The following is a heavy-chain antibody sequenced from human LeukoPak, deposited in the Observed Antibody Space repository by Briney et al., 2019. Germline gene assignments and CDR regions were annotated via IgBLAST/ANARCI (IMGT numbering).Heavy chain of an antibody. J-gene: IGHJ4*02. CDR2: FDPEDGET. CDR3: ATAAQYYDFWSGYRDY. CDR1: GYTLTELS. D-gene: IGHD3-3*01. Sequence: ASVEVSCKVSGYTLTELSMHWVRQAPGKGLEWMGGFDPEDGETIYAQKFQGRVTMTEDTSTDTAYMELSSLRSEDTAVYYCATAAQYYDFWSGYRDYWGQGTLVTVSS. V-gene: IGHV1-24*01.